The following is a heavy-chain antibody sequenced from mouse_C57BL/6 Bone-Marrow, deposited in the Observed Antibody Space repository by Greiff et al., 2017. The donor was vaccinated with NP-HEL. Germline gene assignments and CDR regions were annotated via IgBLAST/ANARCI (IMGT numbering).Heavy chain of an antibody. CDR1: GYTFTDYE. CDR3: TRRGPYRGMDY. CDR2: IDPETGGT. J-gene: IGHJ4*01. Sequence: VKLMESGAELVRPGASVTLSCKASGYTFTDYEMHWVKQTPVHGLEWIGAIDPETGGTAYNQKFKGKAILTADKSSSTAYMELRSLTSEDSAVYYCTRRGPYRGMDYWGQGTSVTVSS. V-gene: IGHV1-15*01. D-gene: IGHD2-14*01.